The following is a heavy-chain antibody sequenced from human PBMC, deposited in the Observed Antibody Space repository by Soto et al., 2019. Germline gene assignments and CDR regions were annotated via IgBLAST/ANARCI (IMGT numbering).Heavy chain of an antibody. J-gene: IGHJ5*02. D-gene: IGHD3-10*01. CDR2: IATYNTNK. Sequence: ASVKVSCKASGDSFTNFGLSWVRQAPGQGLEWMGWIATYNTNKNYARKFQGRLTLTTDTSTSTAYMELKSLAFDDTAVYYCARVLRGVVNWFDPWGQGTLVTVSS. CDR3: ARVLRGVVNWFDP. V-gene: IGHV1-18*01. CDR1: GDSFTNFG.